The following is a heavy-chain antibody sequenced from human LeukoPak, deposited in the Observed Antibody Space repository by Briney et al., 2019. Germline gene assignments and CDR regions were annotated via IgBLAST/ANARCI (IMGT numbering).Heavy chain of an antibody. CDR2: INTNTGNP. CDR3: ARGYSSGWYNFYYYYYMDV. Sequence: ASVKVSCKASGYTFTSYAMNWVRQAPGQGLEWMGWINTNTGNPTYAQGFTGRFVFSLDASVSTAYLQISSLKAEDTAVYYCARGYSSGWYNFYYYYYMDVWGKGTTVTVSS. D-gene: IGHD6-19*01. V-gene: IGHV7-4-1*02. J-gene: IGHJ6*03. CDR1: GYTFTSYA.